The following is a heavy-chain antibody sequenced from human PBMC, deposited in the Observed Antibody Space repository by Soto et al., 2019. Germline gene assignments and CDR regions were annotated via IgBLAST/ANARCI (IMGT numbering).Heavy chain of an antibody. Sequence: AGGSLRLSCAASGFTFSSYNMNWVRQAPGKGLEWVSSISSSSSYIYYADSVKGRFTISRDNAKNSLYLQMNSLRAEDTSVYYCASVGILTGYYSFDYWGQGTLVTVSS. CDR2: ISSSSSYI. V-gene: IGHV3-21*01. CDR1: GFTFSSYN. CDR3: ASVGILTGYYSFDY. D-gene: IGHD3-9*01. J-gene: IGHJ4*02.